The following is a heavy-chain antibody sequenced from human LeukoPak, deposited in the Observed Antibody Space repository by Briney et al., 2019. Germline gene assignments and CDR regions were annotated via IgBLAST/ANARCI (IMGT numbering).Heavy chain of an antibody. CDR3: ARSYGDYVEHFDY. V-gene: IGHV3-21*01. Sequence: GGSLRLPCAASGFTFSSYSMNWVRQAPGKGLEWVSSISSSSSYIYYADSVKGRFTISRDNAKNSLYLQMNSLRAEDTAVYYCARSYGDYVEHFDYWGQGTLVTVSS. J-gene: IGHJ4*02. D-gene: IGHD4-17*01. CDR2: ISSSSSYI. CDR1: GFTFSSYS.